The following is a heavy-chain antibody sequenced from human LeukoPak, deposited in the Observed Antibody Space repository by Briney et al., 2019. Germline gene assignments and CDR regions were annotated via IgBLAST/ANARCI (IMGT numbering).Heavy chain of an antibody. J-gene: IGHJ3*01. Sequence: GGSLRLSCAASGFTFSSYAMHWVRQAPGKGLEWVAVISYDGSNKYYADSVKGRFTISRDNSKNTLYLQMNSLKTEDTAVYYCTADPLDIVVVVAVSGSWGQGTMVTVSS. D-gene: IGHD2-15*01. CDR1: GFTFSSYA. CDR2: ISYDGSNK. CDR3: TADPLDIVVVVAVSGS. V-gene: IGHV3-30*04.